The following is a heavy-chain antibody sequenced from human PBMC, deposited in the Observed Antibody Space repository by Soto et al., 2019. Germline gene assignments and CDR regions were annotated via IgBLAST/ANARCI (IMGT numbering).Heavy chain of an antibody. CDR3: ARTSRVPVPGYYYYYYMDV. Sequence: SETLSLTCTVSGGSISSYYWSWIRQPPGKGLEWIGYIYYSGSTNYNPSLKSRVTISVDTSKNQFSLKLSSVTAADTAVYYCARTSRVPVPGYYYYYYMDVWGKGTTVTVSS. CDR2: IYYSGST. CDR1: GGSISSYY. D-gene: IGHD2-2*01. V-gene: IGHV4-59*01. J-gene: IGHJ6*03.